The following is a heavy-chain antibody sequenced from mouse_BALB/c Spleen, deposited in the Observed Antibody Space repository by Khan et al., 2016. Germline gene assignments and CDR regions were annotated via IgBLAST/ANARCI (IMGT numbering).Heavy chain of an antibody. CDR2: ISSGGGST. CDR3: ARHGSCYGNRFDY. Sequence: EVELVESGGGLVKPGGSLKLSCAASGFAFSSYDMSWVRQTPEKRLEWVAYISSGGGSTYYPDTVQGRFTISRDNAKNTLYLQMSSLQSEDTAMYYCARHGSCYGNRFDYWGQGTTLTVSS. V-gene: IGHV5-12-1*01. D-gene: IGHD2-10*01. J-gene: IGHJ2*01. CDR1: GFAFSSYD.